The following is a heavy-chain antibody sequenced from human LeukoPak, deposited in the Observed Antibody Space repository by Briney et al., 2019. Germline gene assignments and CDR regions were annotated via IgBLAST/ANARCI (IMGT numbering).Heavy chain of an antibody. CDR2: ISAYSGKT. J-gene: IGHJ4*02. Sequence: AASVKVSCKASGYTLTSYGITWVRQAPGQGLEWMGWISAYSGKTNYAQKLQGRVTMTTDTSTSTAYMELRSLRSDDTAVYYCARRLDYYDISGYHTLDYWGQGTLVTVSS. CDR1: GYTLTSYG. D-gene: IGHD3-22*01. CDR3: ARRLDYYDISGYHTLDY. V-gene: IGHV1-18*01.